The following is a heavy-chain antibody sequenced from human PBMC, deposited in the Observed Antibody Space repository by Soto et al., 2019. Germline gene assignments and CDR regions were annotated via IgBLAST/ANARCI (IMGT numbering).Heavy chain of an antibody. Sequence: PSETLSLTCAVYGGSFSGYYWSWIRRPPGKGLEWIGEINHSGSTNYNPSLKSRVTISVDTSKNQFSLKLSSVTAADTAVYYCARKMPTMIVVVIQNWFDPWGQGTLVTVSS. CDR2: INHSGST. D-gene: IGHD3-22*01. J-gene: IGHJ5*02. CDR3: ARKMPTMIVVVIQNWFDP. V-gene: IGHV4-34*01. CDR1: GGSFSGYY.